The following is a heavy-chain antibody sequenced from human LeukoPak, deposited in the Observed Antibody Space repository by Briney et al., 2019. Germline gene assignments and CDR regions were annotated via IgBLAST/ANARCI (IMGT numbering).Heavy chain of an antibody. CDR1: GFTFSRYG. CDR2: IRYDESDK. V-gene: IGHV3-30*02. D-gene: IGHD3-10*01. J-gene: IGHJ4*02. CDR3: ATHYYASGNYYNPIFY. Sequence: GSPSLSCAASGFTFSRYGMHWVRQAPGKGLEWVAFIRYDESDKKYKDSVKGRFTVSKDNSKNTLSLQMHSLRVEDTAVYYCATHYYASGNYYNPIFYWGQGALVTVSS.